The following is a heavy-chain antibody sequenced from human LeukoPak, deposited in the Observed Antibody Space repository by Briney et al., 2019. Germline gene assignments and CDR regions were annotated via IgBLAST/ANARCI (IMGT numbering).Heavy chain of an antibody. CDR2: IKQEGSEK. D-gene: IGHD3-10*01. V-gene: IGHV3-7*01. CDR3: ARDEGVITMVRGVSSYYYGMDV. CDR1: GFTFSSYW. Sequence: GGSLRLSCAASGFTFSSYWMSWVRQAAGKGLEWVANIKQEGSEKYYVDSVKGRFTISRDNAKNSLYLRMNSLRAEDTAVYYCARDEGVITMVRGVSSYYYGMDVWGQGTTVTVSS. J-gene: IGHJ6*02.